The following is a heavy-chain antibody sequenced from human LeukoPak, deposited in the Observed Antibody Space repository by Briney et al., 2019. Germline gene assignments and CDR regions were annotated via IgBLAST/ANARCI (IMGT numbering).Heavy chain of an antibody. V-gene: IGHV3-7*01. Sequence: GGSLRLSCAASGFTFSSYWMSWVRQAPGKGLEWVANIKQDGSEKYYVDSVKGRFTISRDNAKNSLYLQMNSLRVEDTAVYYCARDCVGGDGYNRDAFDIWGQGTKVTVSS. CDR2: IKQDGSEK. CDR1: GFTFSSYW. CDR3: ARDCVGGDGYNRDAFDI. D-gene: IGHD5-24*01. J-gene: IGHJ3*02.